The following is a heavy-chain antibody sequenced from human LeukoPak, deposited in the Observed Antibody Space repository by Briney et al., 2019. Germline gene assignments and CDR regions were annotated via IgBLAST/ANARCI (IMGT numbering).Heavy chain of an antibody. V-gene: IGHV3-23*01. CDR3: AKEHLATNTLYYYDSSGYYPNWFDP. Sequence: GGSLRLSCAASGFTFSSYAMSWVRQAPGKGLEWVSAISGSGGSTYYVDSVKGRFTISRDNSKNTLYLQMNSLRAEDTAVYYCAKEHLATNTLYYYDSSGYYPNWFDPWGQGTLVTVSS. CDR2: ISGSGGST. D-gene: IGHD3-22*01. J-gene: IGHJ5*02. CDR1: GFTFSSYA.